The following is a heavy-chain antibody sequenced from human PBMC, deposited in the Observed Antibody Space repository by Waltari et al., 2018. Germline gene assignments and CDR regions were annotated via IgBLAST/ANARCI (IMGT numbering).Heavy chain of an antibody. CDR3: ARGGSIAASPFDY. CDR1: GYSLSSGYY. V-gene: IGHV4-38-2*01. CDR2: IYHSGST. J-gene: IGHJ4*02. Sequence: QVQLQESGPGLVKPSETLSLTCAVSGYSLSSGYYWGWIRQPPGKGLEWIGSIYHSGSTYYNPSLKSRVTISVDTSKNQFSLKLSSVTAADTAVYYCARGGSIAASPFDYWGQGTLVTVSS. D-gene: IGHD6-6*01.